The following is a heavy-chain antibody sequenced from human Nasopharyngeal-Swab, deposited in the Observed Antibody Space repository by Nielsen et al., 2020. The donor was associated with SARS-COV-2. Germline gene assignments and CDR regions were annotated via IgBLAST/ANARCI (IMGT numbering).Heavy chain of an antibody. CDR3: ARVQSFDFWRGYPSAFDI. V-gene: IGHV4-39*01. D-gene: IGHD3-3*01. J-gene: IGHJ3*02. CDR2: VYYSGRA. Sequence: SETLSLTCTVSGGSVSSSLYYWVWIRQPPGKGLQWIGSVYYSGRAYYNPSLKSLVTMSVQPSKYQFSLKLSYVTAADTAVYYCARVQSFDFWRGYPSAFDIWGQGTMVTISS. CDR1: GGSVSSSLYY.